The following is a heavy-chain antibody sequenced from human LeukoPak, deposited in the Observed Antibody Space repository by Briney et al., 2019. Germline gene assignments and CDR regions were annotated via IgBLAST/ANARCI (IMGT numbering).Heavy chain of an antibody. D-gene: IGHD1-26*01. Sequence: GASVKVSCKASGHTFTGYYIHWVRQAPGQGLEWMGWINPNNGGTKYTQKFLGRVTMTGDTSINTAYMEVTSLRSDDTAVYYCTRRLEGSSEGYDYWGQGTLVTVSS. J-gene: IGHJ4*02. CDR3: TRRLEGSSEGYDY. V-gene: IGHV1-2*02. CDR2: INPNNGGT. CDR1: GHTFTGYY.